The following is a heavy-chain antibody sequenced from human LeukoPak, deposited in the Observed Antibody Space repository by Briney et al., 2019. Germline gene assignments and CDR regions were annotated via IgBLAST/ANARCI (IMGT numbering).Heavy chain of an antibody. Sequence: SETLSLTCTVSGGSVSSGSYYWSWIRQPPGKGLEWIGYIYYSGSTNYNPSLKSRVTMSVDTSKNQFSLKLSSVTAADTAVYYCARQGGIAAAGRIDYWGQGTLVTVSS. CDR3: ARQGGIAAAGRIDY. D-gene: IGHD6-13*01. J-gene: IGHJ4*02. V-gene: IGHV4-61*01. CDR2: IYYSGST. CDR1: GGSVSSGSYY.